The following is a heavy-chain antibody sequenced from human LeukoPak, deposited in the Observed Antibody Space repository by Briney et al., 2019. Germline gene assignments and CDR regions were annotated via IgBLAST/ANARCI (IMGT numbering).Heavy chain of an antibody. Sequence: PSETLSITCAVYGGSFSGYYWSWIRQPPGKGLEWIGEINHSGSTNYNPSLKSRVTISVDTSKNQFSLKLSSVTAADTAVYYCARWAYSSSWYGVRYFDYWGQGTLVTVSS. J-gene: IGHJ4*02. V-gene: IGHV4-34*01. CDR1: GGSFSGYY. CDR2: INHSGST. CDR3: ARWAYSSSWYGVRYFDY. D-gene: IGHD6-13*01.